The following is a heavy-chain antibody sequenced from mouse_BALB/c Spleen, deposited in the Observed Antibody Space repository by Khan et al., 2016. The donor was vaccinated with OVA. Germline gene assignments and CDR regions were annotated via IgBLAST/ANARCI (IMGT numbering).Heavy chain of an antibody. Sequence: VQLQESGPGLVAPSQSLSITCTVSGFSLTSYGVHWVRQPPGKGLEWLVVIWSDGSTNYNSVLKSRLSISKDNSKSHVFLKMNSLQTDDTAIYYCARWFDGYSSLYAMDYWGQGTSVTVSS. J-gene: IGHJ4*01. CDR2: IWSDGST. CDR1: GFSLTSYG. V-gene: IGHV2-6*02. D-gene: IGHD2-3*01. CDR3: ARWFDGYSSLYAMDY.